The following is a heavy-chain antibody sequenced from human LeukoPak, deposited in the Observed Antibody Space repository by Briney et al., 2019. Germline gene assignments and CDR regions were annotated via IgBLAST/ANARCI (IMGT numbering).Heavy chain of an antibody. D-gene: IGHD6-13*01. CDR1: EYTFTGYY. Sequence: GASVKVSCKASEYTFTGYYMHWVRQAPGQGLEWMGWINPISGGTNYAQKFQGRVTMTRDTSTSTVYMELSSLRSEDTAVYYCARDLEMAAAGLSDYWGQGTLVTVSS. J-gene: IGHJ4*02. V-gene: IGHV1-2*02. CDR2: INPISGGT. CDR3: ARDLEMAAAGLSDY.